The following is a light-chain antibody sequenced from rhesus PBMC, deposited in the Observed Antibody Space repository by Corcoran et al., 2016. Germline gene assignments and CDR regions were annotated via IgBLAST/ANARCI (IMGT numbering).Light chain of an antibody. J-gene: IGKJ1*01. Sequence: DIQMTQSPSSLSASVGDKVTITCRASQGISSWLAWYQQKPGKAPKLLIYAASSLQSGVPSRLSGNGSGTEYTHTINNLQPGDFATYYCQQGYTTPWTFGQGPKVEIK. V-gene: IGKV1-18*01. CDR3: QQGYTTPWT. CDR2: AAS. CDR1: QGISSW.